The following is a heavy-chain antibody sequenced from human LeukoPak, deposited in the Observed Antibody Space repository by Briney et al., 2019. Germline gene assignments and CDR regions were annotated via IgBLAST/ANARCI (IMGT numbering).Heavy chain of an antibody. CDR1: GYTFTSYY. V-gene: IGHV1-46*01. Sequence: ASVKVSCKASGYTFTSYYMHWVRQAPGQGLEWMGIINPSGGSTSYAQKFQGRVTMTRDMSTSTVYMELSSLRAEDTAVYYCAKVHVVGATRGFFDYWGQGTLDTVSS. CDR3: AKVHVVGATRGFFDY. CDR2: INPSGGST. J-gene: IGHJ4*02. D-gene: IGHD1-26*01.